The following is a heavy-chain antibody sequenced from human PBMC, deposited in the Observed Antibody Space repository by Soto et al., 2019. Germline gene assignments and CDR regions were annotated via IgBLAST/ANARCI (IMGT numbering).Heavy chain of an antibody. J-gene: IGHJ6*02. CDR1: GYTFTSYA. V-gene: IGHV1-3*01. Sequence: ASVKVSCKASGYTFTSYAMHWVRQAPGQRLEWTGWINAGNGNTKYSQKFQGRVTITRDTSASTAYMELSSLRSEDTAVYYCARAKLSYYYYGMDVWGQGTTVTV. CDR2: INAGNGNT. D-gene: IGHD1-7*01. CDR3: ARAKLSYYYYGMDV.